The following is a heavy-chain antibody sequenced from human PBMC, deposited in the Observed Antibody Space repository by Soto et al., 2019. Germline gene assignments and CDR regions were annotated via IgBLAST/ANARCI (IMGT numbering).Heavy chain of an antibody. V-gene: IGHV4-59*01. CDR2: IYYSGST. J-gene: IGHJ5*02. D-gene: IGHD1-26*01. CDR3: ARGGLHRWWFDP. Sequence: QVQLQESGPGLVKPSETLSLTCTVSGGSISSYYWSWIRQPPGKGLEWIGYIYYSGSTNYNPSLKSRVTISVDTSKNQFSLKLSSVTAADTAVYYCARGGLHRWWFDPWGQGTLVTVSS. CDR1: GGSISSYY.